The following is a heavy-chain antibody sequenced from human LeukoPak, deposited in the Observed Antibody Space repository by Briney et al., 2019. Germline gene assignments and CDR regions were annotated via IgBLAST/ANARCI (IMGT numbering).Heavy chain of an antibody. D-gene: IGHD1-26*01. CDR3: ARDPRWSGSYLSGGAFDI. J-gene: IGHJ3*02. Sequence: ASVRVSCKASGYTFTSYGISWVRQAPGQGLEWMGWISAYNGNTNYAQKLQGRVTMTTDTSTSTAYMELRSLRSDDTAVYYCARDPRWSGSYLSGGAFDIWGQGTMVTVSS. CDR1: GYTFTSYG. CDR2: ISAYNGNT. V-gene: IGHV1-18*01.